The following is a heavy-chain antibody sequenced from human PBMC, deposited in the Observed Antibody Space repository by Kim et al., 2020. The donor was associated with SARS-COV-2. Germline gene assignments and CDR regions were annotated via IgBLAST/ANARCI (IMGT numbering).Heavy chain of an antibody. J-gene: IGHJ6*03. CDR2: IWYDGSNK. Sequence: GGSLRLSCAASGFTFSSYGMHWVRQAPGKGLEWVAVIWYDGSNKYYADSVKGRFTISRDNSKNTLYLQMNSLRAEDTAVYYCARDQRHYDFWSGYYPYYYYYMDVWGKGTTVTVSS. CDR3: ARDQRHYDFWSGYYPYYYYYMDV. CDR1: GFTFSSYG. V-gene: IGHV3-33*01. D-gene: IGHD3-3*01.